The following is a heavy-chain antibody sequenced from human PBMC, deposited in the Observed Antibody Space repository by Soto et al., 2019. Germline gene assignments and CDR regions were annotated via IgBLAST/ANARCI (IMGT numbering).Heavy chain of an antibody. D-gene: IGHD6-19*01. V-gene: IGHV1-2*02. Sequence: GASVKVSCKASQYTFTNYYLHWVRQAPGQRPEWMGWINSGGGTIYAQKFQGRLTMTRDTSITTAYMELSRLSSDDTGCYYCATSSDGSPLLDYWGRGTLVTVSS. J-gene: IGHJ4*02. CDR3: ATSSDGSPLLDY. CDR2: INSGGGT. CDR1: QYTFTNYY.